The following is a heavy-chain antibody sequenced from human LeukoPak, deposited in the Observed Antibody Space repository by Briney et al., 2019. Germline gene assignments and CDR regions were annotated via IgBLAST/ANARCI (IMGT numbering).Heavy chain of an antibody. CDR1: GFTLRSHA. CDR3: AKQMSTVTFTPFDY. J-gene: IGHJ4*02. CDR2: ISGSGGST. Sequence: GGSLRLSCAASGFTLRSHAMSWVRQAPGKGLEWVSAISGSGGSTDYVDSVKGRFTIPRDNPKNTLYLQMNSLRADDTAVYYCAKQMSTVTFTPFDYWGQGTLVTVSS. V-gene: IGHV3-23*01. D-gene: IGHD3-16*01.